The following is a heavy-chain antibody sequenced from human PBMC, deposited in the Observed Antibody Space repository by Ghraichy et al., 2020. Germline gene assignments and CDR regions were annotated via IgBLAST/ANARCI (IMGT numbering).Heavy chain of an antibody. V-gene: IGHV1-69*13. CDR1: GGTFSSYA. CDR3: ARSYYYDSSSGMDV. D-gene: IGHD3-22*01. Sequence: SVKVSCKASGGTFSSYAISWVRQAPGQGLEWMGGIIPIFGTANYAQKFQGRVTITADESTSTAYMELSSLRSEDTAVYYCARSYYYDSSSGMDVWGQGTTVTVSS. CDR2: IIPIFGTA. J-gene: IGHJ6*02.